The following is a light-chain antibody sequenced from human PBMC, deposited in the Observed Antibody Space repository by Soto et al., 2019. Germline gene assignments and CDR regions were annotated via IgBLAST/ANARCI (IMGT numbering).Light chain of an antibody. CDR3: QQYGSSPKT. Sequence: EIVLTQSPVTLSLSPGERATLSCRASQSVSSGYLAWYQQKPGQAPRLLIYGASSRATGIPDRFSGSGSGTDFTLTISRLEPEDFAVYYCQQYGSSPKTFGQGTKV. V-gene: IGKV3-20*01. CDR1: QSVSSGY. CDR2: GAS. J-gene: IGKJ1*01.